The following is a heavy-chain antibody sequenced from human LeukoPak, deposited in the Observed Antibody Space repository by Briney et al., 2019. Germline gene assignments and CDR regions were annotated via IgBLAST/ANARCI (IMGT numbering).Heavy chain of an antibody. V-gene: IGHV1-69*04. CDR3: ARDRGLGELHLDY. D-gene: IGHD3-10*01. J-gene: IGHJ4*02. Sequence: SVKVSCKASGGTFSSYTISWVRQAPGQGLEWMGRIIPILGIANYAQKFQGRVTITADKSTSTAYMELSSLRSEGTAVYYCARDRGLGELHLDYWGQGTLVTVSS. CDR2: IIPILGIA. CDR1: GGTFSSYT.